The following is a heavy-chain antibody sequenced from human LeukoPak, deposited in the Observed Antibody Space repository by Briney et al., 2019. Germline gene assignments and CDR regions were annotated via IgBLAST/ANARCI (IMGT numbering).Heavy chain of an antibody. J-gene: IGHJ5*02. CDR1: GYTFTSYG. CDR3: ARDPVTIFGVVSDWFDP. CDR2: ISAYNGNT. V-gene: IGHV1-18*01. D-gene: IGHD3-3*01. Sequence: VASVKVSCKASGYTFTSYGISWVRQAPGQGLEWMGWISAYNGNTNYAQKLQGRVTMTTDTSTSTAYMELRSLRSDDTAVYYCARDPVTIFGVVSDWFDPWGQGTLVTVSS.